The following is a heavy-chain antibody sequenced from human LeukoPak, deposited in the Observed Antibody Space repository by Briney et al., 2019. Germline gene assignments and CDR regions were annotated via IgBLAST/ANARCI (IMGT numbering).Heavy chain of an antibody. D-gene: IGHD4-17*01. CDR2: ISWNSGSI. CDR1: GFTFDDYA. J-gene: IGHJ3*02. CDR3: AKGIYGDYSTFDI. Sequence: GRSLRLSCAASGFTFDDYAMHWVRQAPGKGLEWVSGISWNSGSIGYADSVKGRFTISRDNAKNSLYLQMNSLRAEDTALYYCAKGIYGDYSTFDIWGQGTMVTVSP. V-gene: IGHV3-9*01.